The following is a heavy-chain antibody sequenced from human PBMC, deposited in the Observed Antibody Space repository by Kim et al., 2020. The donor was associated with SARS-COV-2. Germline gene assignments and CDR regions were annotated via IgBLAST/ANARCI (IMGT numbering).Heavy chain of an antibody. V-gene: IGHV6-1*01. CDR1: GDSVSSNSAA. CDR2: TYYRSKWYN. D-gene: IGHD6-19*01. CDR3: ARTMAGKTHPSNRKSDY. J-gene: IGHJ4*02. Sequence: SQTLSLTCAISGDSVSSNSAAWNWIRQSPSRGLEWLGRTYYRSKWYNDYAVSVKSRITINPDTSKNQFSLQLNSVTPEDTAVYYCARTMAGKTHPSNRKSDYWGQGTLVTVSS.